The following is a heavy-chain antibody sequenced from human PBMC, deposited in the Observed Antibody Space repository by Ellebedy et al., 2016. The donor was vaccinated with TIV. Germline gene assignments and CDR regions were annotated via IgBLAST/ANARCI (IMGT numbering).Heavy chain of an antibody. Sequence: GGSLRLXXAASGFTFRNYWMNWVRQAPGKGLEWVANIKQDGSEKKYVDSVKGRFTISRDNAKNSLYLQMNSLRAEDTAVYYCARGGTYSYDSSSYPDFDYWGQGTLVTVSS. V-gene: IGHV3-7*01. CDR3: ARGGTYSYDSSSYPDFDY. CDR1: GFTFRNYW. J-gene: IGHJ4*02. D-gene: IGHD3-22*01. CDR2: IKQDGSEK.